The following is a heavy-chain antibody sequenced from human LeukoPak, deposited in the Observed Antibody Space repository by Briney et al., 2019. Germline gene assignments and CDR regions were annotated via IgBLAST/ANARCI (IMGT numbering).Heavy chain of an antibody. CDR1: GFTFSSYA. CDR2: ISGSGGST. CDR3: AKELDLSYDFWSGYPDY. Sequence: GSLRLSCAASGFTFSSYAMSWVRQAPGKGLEWVSAISGSGGSTYYADSVKGRFTISRDNSKNTLYLQMNSLRAEDTAVYYCAKELDLSYDFWSGYPDYWGQGTLVTVSS. V-gene: IGHV3-23*01. D-gene: IGHD3-3*01. J-gene: IGHJ4*02.